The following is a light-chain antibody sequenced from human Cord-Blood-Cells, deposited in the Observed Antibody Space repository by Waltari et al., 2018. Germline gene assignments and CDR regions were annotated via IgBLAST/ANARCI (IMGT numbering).Light chain of an antibody. CDR2: GAS. CDR3: QQYGSSPLT. V-gene: IGKV3-20*01. Sequence: EIVLKQSPGTLSLSPGERATLSCRASQSVSSSYLAWYQQKPGQAPRLLLYGASSRATGIPGRFSGSGSGTDFTLTISRLEPEDFAVYYCQQYGSSPLTFGQGTKVEIK. CDR1: QSVSSSY. J-gene: IGKJ1*01.